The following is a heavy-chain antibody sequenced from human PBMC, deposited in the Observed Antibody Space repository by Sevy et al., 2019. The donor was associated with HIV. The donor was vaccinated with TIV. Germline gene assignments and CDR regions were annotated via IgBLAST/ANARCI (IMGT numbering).Heavy chain of an antibody. V-gene: IGHV4-38-2*01. J-gene: IGHJ4*02. CDR1: GYSISSGYY. CDR2: IYHSGST. CDR3: AISGSYYGKIDY. D-gene: IGHD1-26*01. Sequence: SETLSLTCAVSGYSISSGYYWGWIRQPPGKGLEWIGSIYHSGSTYYNPSLKSRVTISVDTSKNQFSLKLSSVTAADTAVYYCAISGSYYGKIDYWGQGTLVTVSS.